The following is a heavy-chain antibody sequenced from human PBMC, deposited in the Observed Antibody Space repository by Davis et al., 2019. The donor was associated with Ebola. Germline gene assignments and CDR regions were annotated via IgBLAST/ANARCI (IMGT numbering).Heavy chain of an antibody. V-gene: IGHV3-11*06. J-gene: IGHJ4*02. Sequence: GESLKISCAASGFTFSVYYMSWIRQAPGKGPEWVSSISSSASYKNYADSVKGRFTISRDDAKKSLYLQMHSLRAEDTAVYYCAQQLGDYGGNALRYWGQGTLVTVSS. CDR1: GFTFSVYY. CDR3: AQQLGDYGGNALRY. CDR2: ISSSASYK. D-gene: IGHD4-23*01.